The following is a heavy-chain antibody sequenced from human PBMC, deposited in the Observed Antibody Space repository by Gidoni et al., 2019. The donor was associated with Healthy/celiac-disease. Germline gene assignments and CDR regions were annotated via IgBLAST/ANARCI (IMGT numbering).Heavy chain of an antibody. CDR3: TKDHSLWFGELIYSWFDP. CDR2: ISGSGGST. J-gene: IGHJ5*02. D-gene: IGHD3-10*01. V-gene: IGHV3-23*01. CDR1: GFTFSSYA. Sequence: EVQLLESGGGLVQPGGSLRLSCAASGFTFSSYAMSWVRQAPGKGLEWVSAISGSGGSTYYADSVKGRFTISRDNSKNTLYLQMNSLRAEDTAVYYCTKDHSLWFGELIYSWFDPWGQGTLVTVSS.